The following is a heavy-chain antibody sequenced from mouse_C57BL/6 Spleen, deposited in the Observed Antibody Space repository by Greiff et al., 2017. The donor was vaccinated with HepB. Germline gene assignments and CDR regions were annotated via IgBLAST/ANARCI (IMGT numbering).Heavy chain of an antibody. CDR2: ISYSGST. V-gene: IGHV3-8*01. CDR3: ARYHYGSSYAMDY. D-gene: IGHD1-1*01. Sequence: EVQRVESGPGLAKPSQTLSLTCSVTGYSITSDYWNWIRKFPGNKLEYMGYISYSGSTYYNPSLKSRISITRDTSKNQYYLQLNSVTTEDTATYYCARYHYGSSYAMDYWGQGTSVTVSS. CDR1: GYSITSDY. J-gene: IGHJ4*01.